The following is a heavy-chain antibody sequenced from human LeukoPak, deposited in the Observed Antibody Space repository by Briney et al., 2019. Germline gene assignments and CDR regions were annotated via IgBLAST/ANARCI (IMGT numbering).Heavy chain of an antibody. CDR1: GYSFTSYW. Sequence: GESLKISCKGSGYSFTSYWIGWVRQMPGKGLEWMGIIYPGDSDTRYSPSFQGQVTISADKSISTAYLQWSSLKASDTAMYYCARRYYYDSSGSVPHFDYLGQGTLVTFSS. V-gene: IGHV5-51*01. J-gene: IGHJ4*02. CDR3: ARRYYYDSSGSVPHFDY. D-gene: IGHD3-22*01. CDR2: IYPGDSDT.